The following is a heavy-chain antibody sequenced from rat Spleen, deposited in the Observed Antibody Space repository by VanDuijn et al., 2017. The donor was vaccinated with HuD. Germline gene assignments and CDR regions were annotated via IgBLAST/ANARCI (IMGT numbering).Heavy chain of an antibody. D-gene: IGHD4-3*01. Sequence: EVQLVESGGGLVRPVGSLKLSCSVSGFTFSNFDMAWVRQAPTKGLEWVSSISPSGVTYYRDSVKGRFTVSRENAKSTLYFLMDSLRSEDTATYYCVRQDTSGYSNWFAYWGQGALVTVSS. CDR2: ISPSGVT. CDR3: VRQDTSGYSNWFAY. V-gene: IGHV5-25*01. CDR1: GFTFSNFD. J-gene: IGHJ3*01.